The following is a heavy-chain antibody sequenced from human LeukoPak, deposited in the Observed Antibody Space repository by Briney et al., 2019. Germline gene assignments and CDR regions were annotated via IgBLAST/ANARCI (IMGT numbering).Heavy chain of an antibody. J-gene: IGHJ3*02. CDR1: GYSISSGYY. V-gene: IGHV4-38-2*02. CDR2: IYHSGST. CDR3: ARALSARYDAFDI. Sequence: SETLSLTCTVSGYSISSGYYWGWIRQPPGKGLEWIGSIYHSGSTYYNPSLKSRVTISVDTSKNQFSLKLSSVTAADTAVYYCARALSARYDAFDIWGQGTMVTVSS.